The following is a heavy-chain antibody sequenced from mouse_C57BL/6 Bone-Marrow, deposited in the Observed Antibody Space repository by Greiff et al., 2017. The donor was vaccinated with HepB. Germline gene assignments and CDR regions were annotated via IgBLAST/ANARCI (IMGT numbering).Heavy chain of an antibody. Sequence: VQLKESGGGLVKPGGSLKLSCAASGFTFSSYTMSWVRQTPEKRLEWVATISGGGGNTYYPDSVKGRFTISRDNAKNTLYLQMSSLRSEDTALYYCARQYYYGSSNWYFDVWGTGTTVTVSS. CDR2: ISGGGGNT. CDR1: GFTFSSYT. J-gene: IGHJ1*03. V-gene: IGHV5-9*01. D-gene: IGHD1-1*01. CDR3: ARQYYYGSSNWYFDV.